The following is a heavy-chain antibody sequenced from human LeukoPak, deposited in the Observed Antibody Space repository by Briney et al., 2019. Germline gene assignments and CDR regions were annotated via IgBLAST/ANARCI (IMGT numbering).Heavy chain of an antibody. Sequence: SETLSLTCAVYGGSFSGYYWSWIRQPPGKGLEWIGEINHSGSTNYNPSLKSRVTISVDTSKNQLSLKLSSVTAADTAVYYCARGRGTYDSSGYYYPRFDYWGQGTLVTVSS. V-gene: IGHV4-34*01. CDR1: GGSFSGYY. CDR3: ARGRGTYDSSGYYYPRFDY. J-gene: IGHJ4*02. D-gene: IGHD3-22*01. CDR2: INHSGST.